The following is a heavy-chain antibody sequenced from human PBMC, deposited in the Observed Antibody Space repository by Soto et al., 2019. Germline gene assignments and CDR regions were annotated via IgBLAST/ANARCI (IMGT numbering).Heavy chain of an antibody. Sequence: LEPLSLTYTVSGGSISSYYWSWIRQPPGKGLEWIGYIYYSGSTNYNPSLKSRVTISVDTSKNQFSLKLTSVTAADTAVYFCTRGGFYYYDSSGYYDYWGQGALVTV. CDR3: TRGGFYYYDSSGYYDY. CDR2: IYYSGST. D-gene: IGHD3-22*01. CDR1: GGSISSYY. V-gene: IGHV4-59*01. J-gene: IGHJ4*02.